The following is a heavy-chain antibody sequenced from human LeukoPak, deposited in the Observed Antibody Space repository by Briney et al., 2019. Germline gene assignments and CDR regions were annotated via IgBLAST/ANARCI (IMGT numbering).Heavy chain of an antibody. V-gene: IGHV3-21*04. CDR2: ISSSSSYI. CDR3: AKPVVSVYYNYMDV. D-gene: IGHD4-23*01. CDR1: GFSFTNYS. J-gene: IGHJ6*03. Sequence: KAGGSLRLSCAASGFSFTNYSMNWVRQAPGKGLEWVSSISSSSSYIYYADSVKGRFTISRDNTKNTLYLQMNSLRAEDTAVYYCAKPVVSVYYNYMDVWGKGTTVTASS.